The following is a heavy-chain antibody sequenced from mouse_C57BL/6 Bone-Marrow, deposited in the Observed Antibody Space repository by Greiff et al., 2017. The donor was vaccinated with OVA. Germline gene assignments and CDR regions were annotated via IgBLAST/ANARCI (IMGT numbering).Heavy chain of an antibody. CDR1: GFSLTSYG. CDR2: IWRGGST. V-gene: IGHV2-5*01. D-gene: IGHD2-12*01. J-gene: IGHJ4*01. Sequence: VKLQESGPGLVQPSQSLSITCTVSGFSLTSYGVHWVRQSPGTGLEWLGVIWRGGSTDYNAAFMSRLSITKDNSKSQVFFKMNSLQADDTAIYYCATYSSWAMDYWGQGTSVTVSS. CDR3: ATYSSWAMDY.